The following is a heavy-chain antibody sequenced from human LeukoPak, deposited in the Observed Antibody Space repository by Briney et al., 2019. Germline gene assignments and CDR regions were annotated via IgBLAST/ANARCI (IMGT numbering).Heavy chain of an antibody. Sequence: GGSLRLSCAASGFKFDDYGMRWVRHAPGKGLEWVCDINWNGAWPDYADSVKSVLTISRENAKRSLYLRRCSLRAEDTALYYCAGYYYESSRGLGLGGQGTRVTVS. J-gene: IGHJ4*02. CDR2: INWNGAWP. CDR3: AGYYYESSRGLGL. V-gene: IGHV3-20*04. D-gene: IGHD3-22*01. CDR1: GFKFDDYG.